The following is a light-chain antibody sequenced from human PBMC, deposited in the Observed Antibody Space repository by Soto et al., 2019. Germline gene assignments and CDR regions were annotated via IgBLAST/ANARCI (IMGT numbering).Light chain of an antibody. V-gene: IGKV1-39*01. Sequence: DIQMTQFPLSLSASVGDRVTITCRASQTIRSHLNWYQQKPGEAPKIVIYATSTLQSGVPSRFNGSVSGTDFTLTISSLQPEDFATYYCQQTYRTPLNFGGGTKVDIK. CDR2: ATS. CDR3: QQTYRTPLN. J-gene: IGKJ4*01. CDR1: QTIRSH.